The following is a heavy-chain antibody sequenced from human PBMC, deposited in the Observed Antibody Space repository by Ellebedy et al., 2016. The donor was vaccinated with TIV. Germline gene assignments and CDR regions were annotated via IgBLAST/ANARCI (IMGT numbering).Heavy chain of an antibody. V-gene: IGHV3-7*01. J-gene: IGHJ3*01. D-gene: IGHD4-17*01. CDR1: GFTFSSYW. CDR2: INQDGSEK. CDR3: ATDGSYGDYRSPTHAFEF. Sequence: GGSLRLSCAAPGFTFSSYWMSWVRQAPGKGLEWVANINQDGSEKYYVDSVKGRFTISRDNATNSLYLQMNSLGADDTAVYYCATDGSYGDYRSPTHAFEFWGQGTMVTVSS.